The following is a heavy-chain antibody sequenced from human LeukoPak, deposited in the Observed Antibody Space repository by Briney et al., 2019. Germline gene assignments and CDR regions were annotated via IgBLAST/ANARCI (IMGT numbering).Heavy chain of an antibody. V-gene: IGHV3-21*01. Sequence: GGSLRLSCAASGFTFSSYSMNWVRQAPGKGLEWVSSISSSSSYIYYADSVKGRFTISRDNAKNSLYLQMNSLRAEDTAVYYCARVMSSGHTFDYWGQGTLVTVSS. D-gene: IGHD3-22*01. CDR3: ARVMSSGHTFDY. J-gene: IGHJ4*02. CDR1: GFTFSSYS. CDR2: ISSSSSYI.